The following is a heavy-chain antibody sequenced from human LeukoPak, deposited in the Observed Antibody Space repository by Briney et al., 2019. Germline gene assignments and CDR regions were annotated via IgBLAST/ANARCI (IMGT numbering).Heavy chain of an antibody. Sequence: GASVKVSCKASGYTFTSYSIHGVRQAPGQGLEWMGWINPNTGVTNYAQNFQGRVTMTRDTSISTAYLDLSRLRSDDTAVYYCARVGVEGASCYDYWGQGTLVTVSS. D-gene: IGHD2-2*01. J-gene: IGHJ4*02. V-gene: IGHV1-2*02. CDR2: INPNTGVT. CDR1: GYTFTSYS. CDR3: ARVGVEGASCYDY.